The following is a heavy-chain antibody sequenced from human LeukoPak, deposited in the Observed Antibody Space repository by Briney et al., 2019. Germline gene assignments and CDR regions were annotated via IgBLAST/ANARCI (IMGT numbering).Heavy chain of an antibody. Sequence: ASVKVSCKASGGTFSSYAISWVRQAPGQGPEWMGGIIPIFGTANYAQKFQGRVTITADESTSTAYMELSSLRSEDTAVYYCARERGYYDSSGSPAVYFDYWGQGTLVTVSS. J-gene: IGHJ4*02. V-gene: IGHV1-69*13. CDR2: IIPIFGTA. CDR3: ARERGYYDSSGSPAVYFDY. D-gene: IGHD3-22*01. CDR1: GGTFSSYA.